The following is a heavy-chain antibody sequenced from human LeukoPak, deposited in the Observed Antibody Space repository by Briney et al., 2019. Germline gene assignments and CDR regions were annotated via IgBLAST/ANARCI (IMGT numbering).Heavy chain of an antibody. J-gene: IGHJ4*02. CDR1: GGSISSSSDY. D-gene: IGHD1-1*01. CDR2: IYYHENT. CDR3: ARRAYSAAYWKHFDY. Sequence: PSETLSLTYTVSGGSISSSSDYWGWIRQAPGRGLEWIGSIYYHENTYYNSSPRSRVTISVDTSKNQFSLKLNSVTAADTAVYFCARRAYSAAYWKHFDYWGQGTLVTVSS. V-gene: IGHV4-39*01.